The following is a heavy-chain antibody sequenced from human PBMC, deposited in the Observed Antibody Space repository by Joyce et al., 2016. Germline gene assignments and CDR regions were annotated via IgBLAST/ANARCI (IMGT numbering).Heavy chain of an antibody. CDR3: AKTTYYDFWSGVSGAFDF. CDR2: ISGGGSDS. V-gene: IGHV3-23*01. J-gene: IGHJ3*01. CDR1: GFTFASYA. Sequence: EVQVLESGGGLVQPGGSLRLSCAASGFTFASYAMSWVRQPPGKGLEWGSTISGGGSDSYYGDSVKGRFTISRDNSKNALYLRMDSLRAEDTAIYYCAKTTYYDFWSGVSGAFDFWGQGTMVTVSS. D-gene: IGHD3-3*01.